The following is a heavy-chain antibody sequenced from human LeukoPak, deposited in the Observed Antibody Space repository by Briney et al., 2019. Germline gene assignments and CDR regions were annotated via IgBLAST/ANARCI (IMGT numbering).Heavy chain of an antibody. V-gene: IGHV3-30*02. D-gene: IGHD6-13*01. J-gene: IGHJ4*02. CDR3: XRXXSSSWVXY. Sequence: SLXXSXAASGFTFSSYGMHWVRQAPGKGLEWVAFIRYDGSNKYYADSVKGRFTISRDNSKKTLYLQMNSLRAEDTAVYYXXRXXSSSWVXYWGQGTLVTVSS. CDR1: GFTFSSYG. CDR2: IRYDGSNK.